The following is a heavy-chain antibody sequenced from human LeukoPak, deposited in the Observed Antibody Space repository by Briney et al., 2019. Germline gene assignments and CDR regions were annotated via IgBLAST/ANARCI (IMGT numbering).Heavy chain of an antibody. Sequence: SETLSLTCSVSGYSISSAYYWGWIRQPPGKGLEWIGTMYHSGSTNYNPSLKSRVTISVDTSKNQFSLKLSSVTAADTAVYFCARTSIVGATFGLQYYFDYWGQGTLVTVSS. CDR1: GYSISSAYY. CDR3: ARTSIVGATFGLQYYFDY. D-gene: IGHD1-26*01. V-gene: IGHV4-38-2*02. CDR2: MYHSGST. J-gene: IGHJ4*02.